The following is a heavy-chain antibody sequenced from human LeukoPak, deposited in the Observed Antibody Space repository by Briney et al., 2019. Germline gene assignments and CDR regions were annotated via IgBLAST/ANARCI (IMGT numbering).Heavy chain of an antibody. J-gene: IGHJ4*02. Sequence: GGSLRLSCAASGFTFSNYNMNWVRQAPGKGLEWISYISSSTSTIYYADSVKGPFTISRDNAKNSLYLQMNSRRAEDTAVYYCARGLTYYFDYWGQGTLVTVSS. CDR1: GFTFSNYN. CDR3: ARGLTYYFDY. CDR2: ISSSTSTI. V-gene: IGHV3-48*01. D-gene: IGHD4/OR15-4a*01.